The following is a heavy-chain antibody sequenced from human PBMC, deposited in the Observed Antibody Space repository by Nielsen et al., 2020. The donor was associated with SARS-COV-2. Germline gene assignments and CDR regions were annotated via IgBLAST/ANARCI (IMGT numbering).Heavy chain of an antibody. D-gene: IGHD6-13*01. CDR3: AKDPLSSSWYHYFDY. CDR1: GFTFSSYA. V-gene: IGHV3-30-3*01. J-gene: IGHJ4*02. CDR2: ISYDGSNK. Sequence: GESLKISCAASGFTFSSYAMHWVRQAPGKGLEWVAVISYDGSNKYYADSVKGRFTISRDNSKNTLYLQMNSLRAEDTAVYYCAKDPLSSSWYHYFDYWGQGTLVTVSS.